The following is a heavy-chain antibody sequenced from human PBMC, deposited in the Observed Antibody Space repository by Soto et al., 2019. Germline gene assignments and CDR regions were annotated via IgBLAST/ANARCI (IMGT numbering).Heavy chain of an antibody. CDR3: ARDKITGLFDY. D-gene: IGHD2-8*02. CDR2: IYSAGNT. J-gene: IGHJ4*02. Sequence: SETLSLTCAVSGVSISDSTSYWGWTRQPPGKGLEWIGTIYSAGNTYYNPSLKSRVTISIDTSKNQFSLKVNSVTAADTAVYYCARDKITGLFDYWGQGTLVTVSS. CDR1: GVSISDSTSY. V-gene: IGHV4-39*02.